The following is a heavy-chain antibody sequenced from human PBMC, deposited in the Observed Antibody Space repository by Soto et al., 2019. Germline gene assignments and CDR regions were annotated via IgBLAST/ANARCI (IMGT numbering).Heavy chain of an antibody. CDR3: ARLTSRQIPNNYYWYLPV. Sequence: SETLSLTCTVSDGSISRSAFYWGWIRQPPGKGLEWIGSVHYTGSTYYNPSLKSRVTISVDSSKNHLSLKVSSVTAADTAVYFCARLTSRQIPNNYYWYLPVWGKGSTVTVSS. V-gene: IGHV4-39*01. D-gene: IGHD2-21*01. J-gene: IGHJ6*03. CDR2: VHYTGST. CDR1: DGSISRSAFY.